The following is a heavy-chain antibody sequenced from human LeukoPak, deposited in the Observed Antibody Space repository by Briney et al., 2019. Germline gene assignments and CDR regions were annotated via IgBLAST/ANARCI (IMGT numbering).Heavy chain of an antibody. J-gene: IGHJ4*02. CDR1: GFSFNDYW. V-gene: IGHV3-7*01. CDR2: VQKDGGEK. CDR3: ATSAMGACYFDD. Sequence: GGSLRLSCEASGFSFNDYWMNWVRQAPGKGLEWVANVQKDGGEKQYVDSVKGRFTISRDNAKSLVYLQLNSLRAEDTAVYYCATSAMGACYFDDWGQGTLVTVSS. D-gene: IGHD3-16*01.